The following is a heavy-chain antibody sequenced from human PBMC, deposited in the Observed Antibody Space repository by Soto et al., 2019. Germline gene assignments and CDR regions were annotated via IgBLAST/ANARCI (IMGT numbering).Heavy chain of an antibody. Sequence: QVQLVQSGAEVKKPGASVKVSCKASGYTFTSYGISWVRQAPGQGLEWMGWISAYNGNTNYAQKLQGRVTMTTDPSPSTAYMELMSLRSNETAVYYCARGAHYGGSYWYFDLWGRGTLVTVSS. D-gene: IGHD4-17*01. CDR2: ISAYNGNT. CDR3: ARGAHYGGSYWYFDL. CDR1: GYTFTSYG. V-gene: IGHV1-18*04. J-gene: IGHJ2*01.